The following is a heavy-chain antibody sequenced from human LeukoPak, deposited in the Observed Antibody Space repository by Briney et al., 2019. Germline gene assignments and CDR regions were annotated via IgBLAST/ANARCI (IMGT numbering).Heavy chain of an antibody. V-gene: IGHV3-15*01. CDR3: TTGEYYDNSGEN. CDR1: GFTFSNAW. J-gene: IGHJ4*02. CDR2: IKTKTDGDKT. Sequence: GGSLRLSCAASGFTFSNAWMSWVRQAPGKGLEWVGRIKTKTDGDKTDYAEPVKAIFTISRDDSKNTLFLQMNSLKTQDTAVYYCTTGEYYDNSGENWGEGALVTVSS. D-gene: IGHD3-22*01.